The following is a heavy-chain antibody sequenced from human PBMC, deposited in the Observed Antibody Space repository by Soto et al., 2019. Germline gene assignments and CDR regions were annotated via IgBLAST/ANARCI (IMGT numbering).Heavy chain of an antibody. J-gene: IGHJ6*02. Sequence: QVQLVQSGAEVKKPGSSVKVSCKASGGTFSRYGISWVRQAPGQGLEWMGGIIPIFGTADYTQKFQGRVTIIADESTSTAYMEMSSLRSEDTAVYYCATQGLPNSYYYGMDVWGQGTTVTVSS. V-gene: IGHV1-69*12. CDR1: GGTFSRYG. CDR2: IIPIFGTA. CDR3: ATQGLPNSYYYGMDV.